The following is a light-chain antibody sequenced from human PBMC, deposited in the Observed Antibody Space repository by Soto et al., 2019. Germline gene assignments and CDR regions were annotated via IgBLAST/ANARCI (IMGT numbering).Light chain of an antibody. CDR3: QQRGNWPH. CDR2: DAS. CDR1: QTINNY. V-gene: IGKV3-11*01. J-gene: IGKJ5*01. Sequence: EIVLTQSPATFSLFPGEGATLSFRASQTINNYLAWYQHKPGQAPRLRIYDASTRATGIPARFSGSGSGTDFTLTISSLEPEDFATYFCQQRGNWPHFGQGTRLEIK.